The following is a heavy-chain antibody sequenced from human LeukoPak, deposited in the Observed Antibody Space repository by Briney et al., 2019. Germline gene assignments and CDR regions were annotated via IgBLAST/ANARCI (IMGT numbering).Heavy chain of an antibody. Sequence: GASVKVSCKASGYTFTSYGISWVRQAPGQGVEWMGWISAYNGNTNYAQKLQGRVTMTTDTSTSTAYMELRSLRSDDTAVYYCAKDPRAFARPSMYYYDSSGPHHPFYFDYWGQGTLVTVSS. CDR3: AKDPRAFARPSMYYYDSSGPHHPFYFDY. CDR1: GYTFTSYG. J-gene: IGHJ4*02. V-gene: IGHV1-18*01. D-gene: IGHD3-22*01. CDR2: ISAYNGNT.